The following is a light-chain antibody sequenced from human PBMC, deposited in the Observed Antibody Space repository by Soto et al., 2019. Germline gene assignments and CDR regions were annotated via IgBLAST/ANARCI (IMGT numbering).Light chain of an antibody. J-gene: IGKJ1*01. CDR2: KTS. V-gene: IGKV1-5*03. CDR1: QSISIW. CDR3: QHWNDYSWT. Sequence: DIHMTQSASTLSASVGDRVTITYRASQSISIWLAWYQQKPGKAPNLLIYKTSSLETGVPSRFSGSGSGTEFTLTISSLQPDDFATYYCQHWNDYSWTFGQGTKVEVK.